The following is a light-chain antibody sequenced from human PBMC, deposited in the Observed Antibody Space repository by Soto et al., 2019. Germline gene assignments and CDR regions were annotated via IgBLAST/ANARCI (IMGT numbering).Light chain of an antibody. CDR3: SSYTTSSTRV. J-gene: IGLJ1*01. CDR1: SSDVGGYNY. CDR2: DVS. V-gene: IGLV2-14*01. Sequence: QSALTQPASVSGSPGKSITISCTGTSSDVGGYNYVTWYQHHPGKAPKLMIYDVSNRPSGVSNRFSGSKSGNTASVTISGLQADDEADYYCSSYTTSSTRVFGTGTKLTVL.